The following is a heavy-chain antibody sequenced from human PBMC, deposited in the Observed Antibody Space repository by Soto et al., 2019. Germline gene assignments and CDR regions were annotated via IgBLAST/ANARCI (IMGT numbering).Heavy chain of an antibody. V-gene: IGHV3-30-3*01. CDR2: ISYDGSNK. J-gene: IGHJ6*02. D-gene: IGHD4-17*01. CDR1: GFTFSSYP. Sequence: QVQLVESGGGVVQPGRSLRLSCAASGFTFSSYPMHWVRQAPGKGLEWVAVISYDGSNKYYVDFVKSRFTISRDNSKNTLYLQMNSLIPEDTIVYYCARDSATVAYYYYSMDVWGQGTTVTVSS. CDR3: ARDSATVAYYYYSMDV.